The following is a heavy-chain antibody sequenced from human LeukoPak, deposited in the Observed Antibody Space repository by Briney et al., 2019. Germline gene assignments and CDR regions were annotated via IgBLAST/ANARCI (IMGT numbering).Heavy chain of an antibody. V-gene: IGHV3-23*01. J-gene: IGHJ4*02. CDR3: ARAETYYYGSGSPDYFDY. CDR2: ISGSGGST. Sequence: GGSLRLSCAASGFTFSSYAMSWVRQAPGKGLEWVSAISGSGGSTYYADSVKGRFTISRDNAKNSLYLQMNSQRAEDTAVYYCARAETYYYGSGSPDYFDYWGQGTLVTVSS. CDR1: GFTFSSYA. D-gene: IGHD3-10*01.